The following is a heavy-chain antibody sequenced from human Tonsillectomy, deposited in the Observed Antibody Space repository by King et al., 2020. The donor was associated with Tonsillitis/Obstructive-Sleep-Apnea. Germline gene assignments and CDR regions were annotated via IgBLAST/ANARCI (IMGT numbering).Heavy chain of an antibody. D-gene: IGHD4/OR15-4a*01. CDR2: IKSKIDGGTT. Sequence: EVQLVESGGGLVKPGGSLRISCAASRFTFTNAWMSWVRQGPGKGLEWVGRIKSKIDGGTTDYAAPVKGRFTISRDDSKNTLYLQMNSLKTEDTAVYYCTTVGPPNMDYYSYYMDVWGKGTTVTVSS. CDR1: RFTFTNAW. J-gene: IGHJ6*03. V-gene: IGHV3-15*01. CDR3: TTVGPPNMDYYSYYMDV.